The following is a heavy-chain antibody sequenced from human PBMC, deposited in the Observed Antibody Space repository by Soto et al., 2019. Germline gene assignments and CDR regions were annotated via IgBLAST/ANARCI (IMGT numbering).Heavy chain of an antibody. CDR3: AKGAQGGGTYNPYFDT. CDR2: INDIGADT. Sequence: GGSLRLSCAASGFTFSSYTMGWVRQAPGKGLEWVSAINDIGADTTYADSVKGRFTVSRDNSKNTLYLQMNSLRAEDTAVYYSAKGAQGGGTYNPYFDTGGQGALVTVSS. CDR1: GFTFSSYT. J-gene: IGHJ4*02. D-gene: IGHD1-1*01. V-gene: IGHV3-23*01.